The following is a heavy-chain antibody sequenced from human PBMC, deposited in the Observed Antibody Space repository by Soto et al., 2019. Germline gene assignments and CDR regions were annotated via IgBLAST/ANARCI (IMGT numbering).Heavy chain of an antibody. CDR1: GFIVNINY. J-gene: IGHJ6*02. CDR2: IYSGGST. Sequence: PGGSLRLSCAASGFIVNINYMSWVRQAPGKGLEWVSAIYSGGSTYYADSVKGRFTISRDNSKNTLYLQMNSLRAEDTAVYYCAGLKSSIWLGNYYYGMDVWGQGTTVTVSS. D-gene: IGHD6-13*01. V-gene: IGHV3-66*01. CDR3: AGLKSSIWLGNYYYGMDV.